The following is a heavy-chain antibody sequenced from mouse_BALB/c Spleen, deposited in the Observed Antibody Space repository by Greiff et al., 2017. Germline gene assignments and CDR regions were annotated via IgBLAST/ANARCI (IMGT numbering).Heavy chain of an antibody. D-gene: IGHD1-1*01. CDR3: ARAYYDWYFDV. CDR2: IRNKANGYTT. CDR1: GFTFTDYY. Sequence: EVQGVESGGGLVQPGGSLRLSCATSGFTFTDYYMSWVRQPPGKALEWLGFIRNKANGYTTEYSASVKGRFTISRDNSQSILYLQMNTLRAEDSATYYCARAYYDWYFDVWGAGTTVTVSS. V-gene: IGHV7-3*02. J-gene: IGHJ1*01.